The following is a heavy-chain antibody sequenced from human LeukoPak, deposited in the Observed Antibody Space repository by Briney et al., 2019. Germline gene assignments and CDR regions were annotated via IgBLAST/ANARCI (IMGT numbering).Heavy chain of an antibody. J-gene: IGHJ4*02. D-gene: IGHD3-22*01. CDR1: GGTFSSYA. CDR2: MNPNNGNT. V-gene: IGHV1-8*02. CDR3: ARGFLDYDSSDYAFSSY. Sequence: ASVKVSCKASGGTFSSYAITWVRQASGEGLEWMGWMNPNNGNTGYAQRFQGRVTLTRDTSISTAYMELSSLRSEDTAVYYCARGFLDYDSSDYAFSSYWGQGTLVTVSS.